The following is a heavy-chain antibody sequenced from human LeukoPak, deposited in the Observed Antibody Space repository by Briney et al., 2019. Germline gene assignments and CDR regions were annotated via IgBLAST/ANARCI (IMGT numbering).Heavy chain of an antibody. Sequence: SETLSLTCTVSGGSISSSSYYWGWIRQPPGKGLEWIGSIYYSGSTYYNPSLKSRVAISVDTSKNQFSLKLSSVTAADTAVYYCARFFFSGTHYFDYWGQGTLVTVSS. CDR1: GGSISSSSYY. D-gene: IGHD2/OR15-2a*01. J-gene: IGHJ4*02. V-gene: IGHV4-39*01. CDR3: ARFFFSGTHYFDY. CDR2: IYYSGST.